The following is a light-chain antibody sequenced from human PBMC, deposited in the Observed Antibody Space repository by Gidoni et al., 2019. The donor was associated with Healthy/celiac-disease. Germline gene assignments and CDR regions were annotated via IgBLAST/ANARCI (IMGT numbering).Light chain of an antibody. CDR1: QSVSSN. CDR3: RQYNNWPPLT. V-gene: IGKV3D-15*03. CDR2: GAS. Sequence: EIVMTQSPATLSVSPGERATLSCRASQSVSSNLAWYQQKPGQAPRLLIYGASIRATGIPARFSGSGSGTEFTLTISILQSEDFAVYYCRQYNNWPPLTFGGGTKVEIK. J-gene: IGKJ4*01.